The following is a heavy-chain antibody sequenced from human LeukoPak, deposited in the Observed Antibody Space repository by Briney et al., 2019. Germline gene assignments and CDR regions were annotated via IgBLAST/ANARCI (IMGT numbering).Heavy chain of an antibody. CDR3: AREGRNREWFDP. CDR1: GYTFTSYY. Sequence: ASVKVSCKASGYTFTSYYMHWVRQAPGQGLEWMGIINPSGGSTSYAQKFQGRVTMTRDTSTSTVYMELSSLRSEDTAVYFCAREGRNREWFDPWGQGTLVTVSS. V-gene: IGHV1-46*01. J-gene: IGHJ5*02. CDR2: INPSGGST.